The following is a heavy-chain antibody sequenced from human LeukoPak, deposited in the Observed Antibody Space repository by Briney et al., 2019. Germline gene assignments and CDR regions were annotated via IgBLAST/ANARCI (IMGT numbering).Heavy chain of an antibody. CDR3: ARDLVQLWSKDY. V-gene: IGHV3-30-3*01. CDR1: GFTFSSYA. Sequence: GGSLRLSCAASGFTFSSYAMHWVRQAPGKGLEWVAVISNDGTNKYHADPVKGRFTISRDNSKNTLYLQMNSLRAEDTAVYYCARDLVQLWSKDYWGQGTLVTVSS. J-gene: IGHJ4*02. D-gene: IGHD5-18*01. CDR2: ISNDGTNK.